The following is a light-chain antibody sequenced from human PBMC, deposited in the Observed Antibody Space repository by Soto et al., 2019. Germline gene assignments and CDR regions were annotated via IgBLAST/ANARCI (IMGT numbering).Light chain of an antibody. Sequence: DIQMTQSPSTLSAGVGDRVTITCRASQRISTYLNWYQQKPGKAPTLLIYAASSLQSGFPSRFIGGGSGTDFTLTINTLQPQDFSTYFCQQWYSSPRTFGQGTKVEIK. CDR1: QRISTY. V-gene: IGKV1-39*01. CDR3: QQWYSSPRT. CDR2: AAS. J-gene: IGKJ1*01.